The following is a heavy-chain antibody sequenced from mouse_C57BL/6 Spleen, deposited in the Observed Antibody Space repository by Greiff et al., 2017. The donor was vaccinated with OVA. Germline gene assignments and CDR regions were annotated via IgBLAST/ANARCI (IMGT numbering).Heavy chain of an antibody. V-gene: IGHV5-4*01. Sequence: EVKLVESGGGLVKPGGSLKLSCAASGFTFSSYAMSWVRQTPEKRLEWVATISDGGSYTYYPDNVKGRFTISRDNAKNNLYLQMSHLKSEDTAMYYCARDRDYYGSSNAMDYWGQGTSVTVSS. CDR3: ARDRDYYGSSNAMDY. D-gene: IGHD1-1*01. J-gene: IGHJ4*01. CDR1: GFTFSSYA. CDR2: ISDGGSYT.